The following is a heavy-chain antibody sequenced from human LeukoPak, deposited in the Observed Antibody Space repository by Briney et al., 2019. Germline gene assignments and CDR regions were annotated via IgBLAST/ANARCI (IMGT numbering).Heavy chain of an antibody. CDR1: GGSFSGYY. CDR2: INHSGST. Sequence: PSETLSLTCAVYGGSFSGYYWSWIRQPPGKGLEWIGEINHSGSTNYNPSLKSRVTISVDTSKNQFSLKLSSVTAADTAVYYCARGGYSLSKFDPWGQGTLVTVSS. CDR3: ARGGYSLSKFDP. V-gene: IGHV4-34*01. D-gene: IGHD5-18*01. J-gene: IGHJ5*02.